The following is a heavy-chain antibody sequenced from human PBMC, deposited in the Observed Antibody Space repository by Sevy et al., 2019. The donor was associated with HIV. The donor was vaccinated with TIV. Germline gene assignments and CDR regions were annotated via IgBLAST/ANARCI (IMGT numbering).Heavy chain of an antibody. Sequence: GGSLRLSCAASGFTFSSYAMSWVRQAPGKGLEWVSAISGSGGSTYYADSVKGRFTISRDNSKNTLYLLMNSLRAEDTAVYYCAKATYDFWSGPIDYWGQGTLGTVSS. J-gene: IGHJ4*02. CDR3: AKATYDFWSGPIDY. CDR2: ISGSGGST. CDR1: GFTFSSYA. V-gene: IGHV3-23*01. D-gene: IGHD3-3*01.